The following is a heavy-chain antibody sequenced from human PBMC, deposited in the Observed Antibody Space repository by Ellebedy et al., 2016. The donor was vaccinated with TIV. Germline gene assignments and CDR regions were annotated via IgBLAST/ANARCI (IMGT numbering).Heavy chain of an antibody. Sequence: GESLKISXKGSGYSFTLFWITWVRQMPGKGLEWMGRIDPSDPSGSYTTYSPSFQGQVTISADKSISTAYLQWSSLKASDTAMYYCARRSAAIGLYAFDTWGQGTMVTVSS. CDR2: IDPSDPSGSYT. CDR1: GYSFTLFW. D-gene: IGHD2-2*02. V-gene: IGHV5-10-1*04. J-gene: IGHJ3*02. CDR3: ARRSAAIGLYAFDT.